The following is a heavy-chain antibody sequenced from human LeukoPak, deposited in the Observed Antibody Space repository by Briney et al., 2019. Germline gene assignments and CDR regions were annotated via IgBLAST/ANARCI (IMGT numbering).Heavy chain of an antibody. Sequence: GGSLRLSCAASGFTFSSYSMNWVRQAPGKGLEWVSFIIGSGDLIYYADSVKGRFTISRDNAKNSLYLQMNRLRDGEKAVYYCSRVRGATLSHHYFDYWGQGALVTVSS. D-gene: IGHD1-26*01. CDR1: GFTFSSYS. CDR2: IIGSGDLI. CDR3: SRVRGATLSHHYFDY. J-gene: IGHJ4*02. V-gene: IGHV3-48*02.